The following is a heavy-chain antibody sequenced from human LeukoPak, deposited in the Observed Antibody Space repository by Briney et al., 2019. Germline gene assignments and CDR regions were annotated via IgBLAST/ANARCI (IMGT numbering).Heavy chain of an antibody. D-gene: IGHD5-18*01. CDR3: AREAGYSYGTFDY. V-gene: IGHV1-69*06. J-gene: IGHJ4*02. CDR2: IIPIFGTA. Sequence: SVKVSFKASGGTFISYAISWVRQAPGQGLEWMGGIIPIFGTANYAQKFQGRVTITADKSTSTAYMELSSLRSEDTAVYYCAREAGYSYGTFDYWGQGTLVTVSS. CDR1: GGTFISYA.